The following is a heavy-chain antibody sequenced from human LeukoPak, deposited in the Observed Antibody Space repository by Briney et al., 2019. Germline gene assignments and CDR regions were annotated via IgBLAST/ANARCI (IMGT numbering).Heavy chain of an antibody. CDR3: ATLGGSEPTYYYDSSGPTPHDY. D-gene: IGHD3-22*01. V-gene: IGHV3-23*01. J-gene: IGHJ4*02. CDR1: GFTFSSYG. CDR2: IGGRDGST. Sequence: QAGGSLRLSCAASGFTFSSYGMSWVRQAPGKGLEWVSAIGGRDGSTYYADSVKGRFTISRDNSKNTLYLQMNSLRAEDTAVYYCATLGGSEPTYYYDSSGPTPHDYWGQGTLVTVSS.